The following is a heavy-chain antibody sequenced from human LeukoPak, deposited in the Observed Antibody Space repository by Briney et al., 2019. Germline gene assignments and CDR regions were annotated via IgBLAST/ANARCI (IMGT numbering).Heavy chain of an antibody. V-gene: IGHV3-30*04. Sequence: GSLRLSCAASGFTFSSYAMHWVRQAPGKGLEWVAVISYDGSNKYYADSVKGRFTISRDNSKNTLYLQMNSLRAEDTAVYYCARGGRPHYYDSSGHYFDYWGQGTLVTVSS. D-gene: IGHD3-22*01. J-gene: IGHJ4*02. CDR1: GFTFSSYA. CDR3: ARGGRPHYYDSSGHYFDY. CDR2: ISYDGSNK.